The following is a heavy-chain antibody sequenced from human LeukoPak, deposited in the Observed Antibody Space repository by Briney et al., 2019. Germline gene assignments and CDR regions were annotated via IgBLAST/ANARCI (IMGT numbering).Heavy chain of an antibody. CDR2: MNPNSGNT. Sequence: ASVKVSCKASGYTFTDYYMHWVRQATGQGLEWMGWMNPNSGNTGYAQKFQGRVTMTRNTSISTAYMELSSLRSEDTAVYYCARGGYYGSGSHNWFDPWGQGTLVTVSS. V-gene: IGHV1-8*02. CDR3: ARGGYYGSGSHNWFDP. D-gene: IGHD3-10*01. J-gene: IGHJ5*02. CDR1: GYTFTDYY.